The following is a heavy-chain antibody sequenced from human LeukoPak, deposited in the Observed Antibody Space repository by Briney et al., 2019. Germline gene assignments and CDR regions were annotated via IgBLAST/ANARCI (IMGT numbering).Heavy chain of an antibody. Sequence: ASVKVSCKPSRHTFTDYYIHWVRQAPGQGLEWMGWINPKSGGTKFAQKFQGRVTMTRDTSISTVYMEMSGLTFDDTAMYYCAGLSNVAARPCWFDPWGQGTLVTVSS. D-gene: IGHD6-6*01. V-gene: IGHV1-2*02. CDR2: INPKSGGT. CDR1: RHTFTDYY. CDR3: AGLSNVAARPCWFDP. J-gene: IGHJ5*02.